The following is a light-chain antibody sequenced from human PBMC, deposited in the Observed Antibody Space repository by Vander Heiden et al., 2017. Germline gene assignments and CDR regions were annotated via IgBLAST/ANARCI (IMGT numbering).Light chain of an antibody. CDR1: ALPKQY. CDR3: QSADSSGTYPYV. Sequence: SYELTQPPSVSVSPEQTARITCSGDALPKQYAYWYQQKPGQAPVLVIYKDSERPSGIPERFSGSSSGTTVTLTISGVQAEDEADYYCQSADSSGTYPYVFGTGTKVTVL. J-gene: IGLJ1*01. CDR2: KDS. V-gene: IGLV3-25*03.